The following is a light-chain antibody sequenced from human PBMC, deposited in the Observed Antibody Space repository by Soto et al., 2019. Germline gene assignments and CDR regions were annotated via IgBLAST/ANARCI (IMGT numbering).Light chain of an antibody. CDR2: GNS. Sequence: QSVLTQPPSVSGAPGQRVTISCTGSSSNIGAGYDVHWYQQLPGTSPILIIYGNSNRPSGVPDRFSGSKAGTSASLAITGLQAEDESDYYCQSYDSSLSAFYVFGTGTKLTVL. CDR3: QSYDSSLSAFYV. V-gene: IGLV1-40*01. J-gene: IGLJ1*01. CDR1: SSNIGAGYD.